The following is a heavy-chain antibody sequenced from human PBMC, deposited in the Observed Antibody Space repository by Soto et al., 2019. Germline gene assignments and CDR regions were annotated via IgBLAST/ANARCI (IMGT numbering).Heavy chain of an antibody. D-gene: IGHD3-9*01. CDR2: MNPNSGNK. CDR1: GYTFTSYD. Sequence: AASVKVSCKASGYTFTSYDINWVRQVTGQGLEWMGWMNPNSGNKGYAQKFQDRVTMTRDTSISTAYMELSSLSSEDTAVYYCARYQTISPVAFNIWAQGTKVTVSS. J-gene: IGHJ3*02. CDR3: ARYQTISPVAFNI. V-gene: IGHV1-8*01.